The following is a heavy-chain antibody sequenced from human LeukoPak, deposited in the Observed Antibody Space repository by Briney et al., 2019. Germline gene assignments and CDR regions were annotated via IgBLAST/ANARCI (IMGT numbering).Heavy chain of an antibody. Sequence: PGGSLRLSRAASGFTFSSYALSWVRQAPGRELEWVLAISDSGSSTYYADFVKGRFTISRDNSKNTLFLQIHSLRAEDTATYYCAKHYGSGTYYNYFTYWGQGTLVSVSS. CDR1: GFTFSSYA. CDR2: ISDSGSST. J-gene: IGHJ4*02. CDR3: AKHYGSGTYYNYFTY. D-gene: IGHD3-10*01. V-gene: IGHV3-23*01.